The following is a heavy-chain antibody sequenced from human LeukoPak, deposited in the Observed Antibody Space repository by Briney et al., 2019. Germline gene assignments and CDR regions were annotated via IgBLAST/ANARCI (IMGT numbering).Heavy chain of an antibody. CDR3: AKHHRVLAVVTRVVSLQSVDY. CDR2: IYSGGGT. J-gene: IGHJ4*02. D-gene: IGHD2-21*02. V-gene: IGHV3-23*03. CDR1: GFTFSSYA. Sequence: GGSLRLSCAASGFTFSSYAMSWVRQAPGKGLEWVSLIYSGGGTSYAHSVKGGFTISRDNSKNTVYLQMNRLRAEDTAVYYCAKHHRVLAVVTRVVSLQSVDYWGQGTLVTVSS.